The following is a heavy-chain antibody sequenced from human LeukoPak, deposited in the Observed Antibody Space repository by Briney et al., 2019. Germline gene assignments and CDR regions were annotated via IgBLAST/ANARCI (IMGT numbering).Heavy chain of an antibody. Sequence: GGSLRLSCAASGFTFSSYAMHWVRQAPGKGLEWVAVISYDGSNKYYADSVKGRFTISRDNSKNTLYLQMNSLRAEDTAVYYCARVAAAAGSFDYWGQGTQVTVSS. J-gene: IGHJ4*02. D-gene: IGHD6-13*01. CDR1: GFTFSSYA. V-gene: IGHV3-30-3*01. CDR3: ARVAAAAGSFDY. CDR2: ISYDGSNK.